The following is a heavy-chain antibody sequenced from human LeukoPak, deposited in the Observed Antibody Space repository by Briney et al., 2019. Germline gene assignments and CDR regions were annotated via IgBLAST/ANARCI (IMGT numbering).Heavy chain of an antibody. CDR3: ARDLPIVVVPAAIGY. Sequence: PGESLKISCKGSGYIFTSYWIGWVRQMPGKGLEWMGIIYPGDSDTRYSPSFQGQVTISADKSISTAYLQWSSLKASDTAMYYCARDLPIVVVPAAIGYWGLGTLVTVSS. V-gene: IGHV5-51*01. CDR2: IYPGDSDT. J-gene: IGHJ4*02. CDR1: GYIFTSYW. D-gene: IGHD2-2*02.